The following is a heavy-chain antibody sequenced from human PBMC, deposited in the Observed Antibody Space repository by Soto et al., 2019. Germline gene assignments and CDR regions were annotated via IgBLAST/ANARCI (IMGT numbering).Heavy chain of an antibody. Sequence: QVQLVQSGAEVKKPGASVKVSCQASGYTFTTYDINWVRQATGQRLEWMGWMNPNSGGRGYAQKFQGRVTMTRDTSISTAYMELKSLRSEDTAIYYCARTDGDLDVWGQGTTVTVSS. V-gene: IGHV1-8*01. CDR3: ARTDGDLDV. J-gene: IGHJ6*02. D-gene: IGHD4-17*01. CDR2: MNPNSGGR. CDR1: GYTFTTYD.